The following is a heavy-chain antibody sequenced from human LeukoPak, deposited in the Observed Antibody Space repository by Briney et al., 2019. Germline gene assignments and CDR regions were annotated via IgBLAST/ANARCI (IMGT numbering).Heavy chain of an antibody. Sequence: PGGSLRLSCAASGFTFSSYGMHWVRQAPGKGLEWVAFIRYDGSNKYYADPVKGRFTISRDNSKNTLYLQINSPRAEDTAVYYCAKESGITMVRGVITFWGQGTLVTVSS. J-gene: IGHJ4*02. D-gene: IGHD3-10*01. CDR1: GFTFSSYG. CDR3: AKESGITMVRGVITF. V-gene: IGHV3-30*02. CDR2: IRYDGSNK.